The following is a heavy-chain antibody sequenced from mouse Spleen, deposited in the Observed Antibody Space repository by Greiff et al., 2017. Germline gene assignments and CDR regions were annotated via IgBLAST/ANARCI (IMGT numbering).Heavy chain of an antibody. CDR1: GFTFSSYG. D-gene: IGHD1-1*01. Sequence: DVKLVESGGGLVKPGGSLKLSCAASGFTFSSYGMSWVRQTPEKRLEWVATISGGGSYTYYPDSVKGRFTISRDNAKNNLYLQMSSLRSEDTALYYCARSYYGSIYWYFDVWGAGTTVTVSS. V-gene: IGHV5-9-2*01. J-gene: IGHJ1*01. CDR2: ISGGGSYT. CDR3: ARSYYGSIYWYFDV.